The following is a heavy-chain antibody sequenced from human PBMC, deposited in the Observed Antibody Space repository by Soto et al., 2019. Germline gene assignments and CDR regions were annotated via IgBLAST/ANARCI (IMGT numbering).Heavy chain of an antibody. D-gene: IGHD1-7*01. V-gene: IGHV3-23*01. Sequence: EVQLLESGGGLVQPGESLRLSCAASGFIFNNYAMSWVRQAPGKGLEWVSSISGSGGSTYYADSVKGRFTISRDNSKNTLYLQMSSLRAEDTAIYDCEKGELGTDYWGQGTLVTVSS. CDR3: EKGELGTDY. CDR1: GFIFNNYA. CDR2: ISGSGGST. J-gene: IGHJ4*02.